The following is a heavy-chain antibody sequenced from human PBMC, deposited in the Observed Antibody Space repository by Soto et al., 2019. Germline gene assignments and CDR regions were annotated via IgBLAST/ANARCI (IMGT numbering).Heavy chain of an antibody. V-gene: IGHV3-30-3*01. D-gene: IGHD1-7*01. Sequence: GGSLRLSCAASGFTFSSYAMHWVRQAPGKGLEWVAVISYDGSNKYYADSVKGRFTISRDNSKNTLYLQMNSLRAEDTAVYYCARAGRELPKPGNYYYYYGMDVWGQGTTVTVSS. CDR1: GFTFSSYA. CDR2: ISYDGSNK. J-gene: IGHJ6*02. CDR3: ARAGRELPKPGNYYYYYGMDV.